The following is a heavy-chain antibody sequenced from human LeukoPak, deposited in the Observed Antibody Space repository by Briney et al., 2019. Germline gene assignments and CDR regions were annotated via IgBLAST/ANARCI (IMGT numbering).Heavy chain of an antibody. CDR1: GGTFSSYA. J-gene: IGHJ3*02. V-gene: IGHV1-8*02. Sequence: ASVKVSFKASGGTFSSYAISWVRQATGQGLEWTGWMNPNSGNTGYAQKFQGRVTMTRNTSISTAYMELGSLRSEDTAVYYCARGGSTSCYGMGCRAFDIWGQGTMVTVSS. D-gene: IGHD2-2*01. CDR3: ARGGSTSCYGMGCRAFDI. CDR2: MNPNSGNT.